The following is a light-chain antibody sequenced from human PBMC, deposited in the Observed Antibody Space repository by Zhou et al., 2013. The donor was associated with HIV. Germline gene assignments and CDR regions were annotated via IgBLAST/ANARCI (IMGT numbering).Light chain of an antibody. V-gene: IGKV3-15*01. CDR3: QQYGNWPYTNT. J-gene: IGKJ1*01. CDR2: ETS. CDR1: QTVSSN. Sequence: EIVMTQSPATLSVSPGERATLSCRASQTVSSNLAWYQQKPGQAPRLLIYETSTRATGIPARFSGSGSGTEFTLTISSMQSEDFAVYYCQQYGNWPYTNTFGQGTKVEIK.